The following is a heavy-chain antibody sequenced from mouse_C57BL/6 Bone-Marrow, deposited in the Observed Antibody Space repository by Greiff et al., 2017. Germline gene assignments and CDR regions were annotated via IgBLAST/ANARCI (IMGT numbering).Heavy chain of an antibody. D-gene: IGHD4-1*01. V-gene: IGHV3-6*01. CDR1: GYSITSGYY. CDR2: ISDDGTN. CDR3: ARMGRDCFDY. Sequence: EVQLQESGPGLVKPSQSLSLTCSATGYSITSGYYWKWIRPFPGNKLEWMGYISDDGTNNYNTSLKNRISITRDPSKNKFFLKLSSVTTEDAATYYCARMGRDCFDYWGQGTTLTVSS. J-gene: IGHJ2*01.